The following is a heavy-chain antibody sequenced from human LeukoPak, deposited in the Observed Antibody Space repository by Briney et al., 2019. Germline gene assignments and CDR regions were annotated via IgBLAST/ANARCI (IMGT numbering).Heavy chain of an antibody. D-gene: IGHD3-10*01. J-gene: IGHJ6*02. CDR2: IYLRGNT. V-gene: IGHV4-4*02. CDR3: ARDQWYYYGSGSPRGSDYYGMDV. CDR1: GGSISSSNW. Sequence: PSGTLSLTCAISGGSISSSNWWTWVRQPPGRGLEWVGEIYLRGNTNYNPSLESRATISVDESKTQLSLRLESVTAADTAVYYCARDQWYYYGSGSPRGSDYYGMDVWGQGTTVTVSS.